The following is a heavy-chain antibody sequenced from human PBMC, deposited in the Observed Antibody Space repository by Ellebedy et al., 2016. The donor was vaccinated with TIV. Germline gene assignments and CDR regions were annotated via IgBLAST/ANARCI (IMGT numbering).Heavy chain of an antibody. CDR2: IYQDGSDQ. J-gene: IGHJ5*02. CDR3: ARRGGYGDYAVQVNSWFDP. CDR1: GFSFRSYW. Sequence: PGGSLRLSCAASGFSFRSYWMSWVRQAPGKGLEWVANIYQDGSDQYYVDSVKGRLTISRDNANNSLFLQMNSLRAEDTAVYYCARRGGYGDYAVQVNSWFDPWGRGTLVTVSS. V-gene: IGHV3-7*01. D-gene: IGHD4-17*01.